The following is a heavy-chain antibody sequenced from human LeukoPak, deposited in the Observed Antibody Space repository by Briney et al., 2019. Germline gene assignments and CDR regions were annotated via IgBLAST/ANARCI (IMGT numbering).Heavy chain of an antibody. CDR1: GFTFSSYW. D-gene: IGHD5-12*01. J-gene: IGHJ6*04. V-gene: IGHV3-7*01. Sequence: GGSLRLSCAASGFTFSSYWMHWVRQAPGKGLEWVANIKQDGSEKNYVDSVKGRFTISRDNAKNSLDLQMNRLRAEDTAVYYCARGHIGMDVWGKGTTVTVSS. CDR3: ARGHIGMDV. CDR2: IKQDGSEK.